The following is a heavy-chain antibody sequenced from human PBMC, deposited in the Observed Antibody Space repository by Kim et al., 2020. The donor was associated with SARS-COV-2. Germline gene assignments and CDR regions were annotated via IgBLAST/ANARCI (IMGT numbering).Heavy chain of an antibody. V-gene: IGHV1-18*01. J-gene: IGHJ6*02. D-gene: IGHD5-18*01. CDR2: ISAYNGNT. Sequence: ASVKVSCKASGYTFTSYGISWVRQAPGQGLEWMGWISAYNGNTNYAQKLQGRVTMTTDTSTSTAYMELRSLRSDDTAVYYCATSGYSYGPTTYYYYGMDVWGQGTTVTVSS. CDR3: ATSGYSYGPTTYYYYGMDV. CDR1: GYTFTSYG.